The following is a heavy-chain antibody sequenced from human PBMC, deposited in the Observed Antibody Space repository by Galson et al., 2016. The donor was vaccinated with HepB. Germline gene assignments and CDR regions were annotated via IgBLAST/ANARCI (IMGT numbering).Heavy chain of an antibody. V-gene: IGHV1-18*01. CDR3: ARDGGYHYGSGSQGDY. CDR2: ISGYNANT. J-gene: IGHJ4*02. D-gene: IGHD3-10*01. Sequence: SVKVSCKASGYAFTRFGITWVRQAPGQGLEWLGWISGYNANTHYAQKLNDRVTMTTDTSTSTAYMELRSLTSDDTAVYYCARDGGYHYGSGSQGDYWGQGTLVTVSS. CDR1: GYAFTRFG.